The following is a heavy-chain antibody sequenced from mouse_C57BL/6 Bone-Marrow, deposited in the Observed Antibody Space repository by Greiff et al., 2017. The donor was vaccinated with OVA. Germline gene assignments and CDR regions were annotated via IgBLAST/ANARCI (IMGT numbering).Heavy chain of an antibody. CDR3: AREDCNWFAY. CDR1: GYTFTSYT. V-gene: IGHV1-4*01. J-gene: IGHJ3*01. CDR2: LNHSSGYN. Sequence: QVQLQQSGAELARPGASVKMSCKASGYTFTSYTMHWVKQRPGQGLEWIGYLNHSSGYNTYNQKFKDKATLPADKSSSTASMQLSSLTSEDSSVYYFAREDCNWFAYWGQGTLVTVSA.